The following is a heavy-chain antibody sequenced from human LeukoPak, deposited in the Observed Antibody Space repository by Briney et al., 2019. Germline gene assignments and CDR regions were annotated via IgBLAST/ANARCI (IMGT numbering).Heavy chain of an antibody. Sequence: PGGSLRLSCAGSGFIFNNYAMHWVRQPPGKGLEWVSGISWNSGSIDYADSVKGRFTISRDNAKNSLYLQMNSLRVEDTAMYYCASLDTAKQPLANHWGQGTLVTVSS. D-gene: IGHD5-18*01. J-gene: IGHJ5*02. CDR3: ASLDTAKQPLANH. CDR2: ISWNSGSI. CDR1: GFIFNNYA. V-gene: IGHV3-9*01.